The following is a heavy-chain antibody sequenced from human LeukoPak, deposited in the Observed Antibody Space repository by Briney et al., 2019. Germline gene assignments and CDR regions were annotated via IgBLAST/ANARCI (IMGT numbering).Heavy chain of an antibody. Sequence: SETLSLTCTVSGGSISSYYWSWIRQPPGKGLEWIGYIYYSGSTNYNPSLKSRVTISVDTSKNQFSLKLSSVTAADTAVYYCARGRIVPAAIYYYYYYMDVWGKGTTVTVSS. D-gene: IGHD2-2*01. V-gene: IGHV4-59*08. CDR2: IYYSGST. CDR1: GGSISSYY. J-gene: IGHJ6*03. CDR3: ARGRIVPAAIYYYYYYMDV.